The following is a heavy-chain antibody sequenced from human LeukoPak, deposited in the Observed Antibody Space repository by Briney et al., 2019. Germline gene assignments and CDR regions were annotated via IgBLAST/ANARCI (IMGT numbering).Heavy chain of an antibody. CDR1: GFTFSSYA. CDR2: ISYDGSNK. Sequence: GGSLRLSCAASGFTFSSYAMHWVRQAPGKGLEWVAVISYDGSNKYYADSVKGRFTISRDNSKNTLYLQMNSLRAEDTAVYYCARDQGVGATQYFDYWGQGTLVTVSS. V-gene: IGHV3-30-3*01. CDR3: ARDQGVGATQYFDY. J-gene: IGHJ4*02. D-gene: IGHD1-26*01.